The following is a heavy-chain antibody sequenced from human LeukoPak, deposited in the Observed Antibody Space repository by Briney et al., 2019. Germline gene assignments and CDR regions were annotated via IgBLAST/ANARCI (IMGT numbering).Heavy chain of an antibody. CDR2: ISSSNSYI. D-gene: IGHD6-19*01. Sequence: PGGSLRLSCAASAFTFSSYGMNWVRQAPGKGLEWVSYISSSNSYIYYADSVKGRFTISRDNAKNSLYLQMNSLRAEDTAVYYCARVRSGWYEDYWGQGTLVTVSS. V-gene: IGHV3-21*01. CDR3: ARVRSGWYEDY. J-gene: IGHJ4*02. CDR1: AFTFSSYG.